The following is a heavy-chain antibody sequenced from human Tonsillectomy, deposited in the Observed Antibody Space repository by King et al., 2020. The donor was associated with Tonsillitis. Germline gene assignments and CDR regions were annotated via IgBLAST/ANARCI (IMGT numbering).Heavy chain of an antibody. D-gene: IGHD2-15*01. V-gene: IGHV3-21*01. CDR3: ARPYCGGGSCYQRNDAFHV. Sequence: VQLVESGGGLVKPGESLRLSCAASGCTFSSYSMNWVRQAPGKGLEWVSSINADSTYIYYADSLKGRFTISRDNSKNSLFLQMNSLRAEDAAVYYCARPYCGGGSCYQRNDAFHVWGQGTMVTVS. CDR1: GCTFSSYS. CDR2: INADSTYI. J-gene: IGHJ3*01.